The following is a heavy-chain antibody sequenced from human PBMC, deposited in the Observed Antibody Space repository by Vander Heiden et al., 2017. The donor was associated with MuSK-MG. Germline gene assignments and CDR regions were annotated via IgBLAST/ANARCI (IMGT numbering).Heavy chain of an antibody. J-gene: IGHJ1*01. Sequence: QVQLVESGGGVVQPGRSLRLSCAASGFTFSSYGMHWGRQAPGKGLEWVAVIWYDGSNKYYADSVKGRFTISRDNSKNTLYLQMNSLRAEDTAVYYCARGHSSWYSAEYFQHWGQGTLVTVSS. V-gene: IGHV3-33*01. CDR2: IWYDGSNK. CDR1: GFTFSSYG. CDR3: ARGHSSWYSAEYFQH. D-gene: IGHD6-13*01.